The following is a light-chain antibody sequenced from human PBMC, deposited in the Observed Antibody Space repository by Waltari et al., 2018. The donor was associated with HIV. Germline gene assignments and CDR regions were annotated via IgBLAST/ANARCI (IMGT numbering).Light chain of an antibody. J-gene: IGLJ2*01. CDR3: SSYAGSNNLI. V-gene: IGLV2-8*01. CDR2: EVT. CDR1: SSDVGGYDY. Sequence: QSALTQPLSASGSPGQSATISGIGTSSDVGGYDYVSWYQQHPGKAPKLMLYEVTKRPSGVPDRFSGSKSGNTASLTVSGLQTEDEADYYCSSYAGSNNLIFGGGTKLTVL.